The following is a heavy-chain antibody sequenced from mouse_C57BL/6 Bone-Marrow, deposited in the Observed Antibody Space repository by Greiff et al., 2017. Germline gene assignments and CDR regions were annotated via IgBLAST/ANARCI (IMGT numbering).Heavy chain of an antibody. CDR1: GYTFTSYW. V-gene: IGHV1-53*01. D-gene: IGHD2-1*01. Sequence: QVQLQQPGTELVKPGASVQLSCKASGYTFTSYWMHWVKQRPGPGTEWLGNINPSNGGTNYNEKFKSKATMTVDKSSTTAYIPLSSLTSEYSAVYYCARYGNYFDYWPPGTTLTVSS. CDR3: ARYGNYFDY. CDR2: INPSNGGT. J-gene: IGHJ2*01.